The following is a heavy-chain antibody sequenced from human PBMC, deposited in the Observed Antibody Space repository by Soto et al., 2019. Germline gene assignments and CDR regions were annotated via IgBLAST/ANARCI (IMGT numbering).Heavy chain of an antibody. Sequence: GGSLRLSCAVSGFSFGSYWMSWVRQAPGKGLEWLASIKDDGSERYYLDSVKGRFTISRDNAKDSLSLQMNSLRGEDTAIYYCARDVGPVTIFGEALSGYLDFWGQGTLVTVSS. CDR2: IKDDGSER. D-gene: IGHD3-3*01. CDR1: GFSFGSYW. J-gene: IGHJ4*02. CDR3: ARDVGPVTIFGEALSGYLDF. V-gene: IGHV3-7*03.